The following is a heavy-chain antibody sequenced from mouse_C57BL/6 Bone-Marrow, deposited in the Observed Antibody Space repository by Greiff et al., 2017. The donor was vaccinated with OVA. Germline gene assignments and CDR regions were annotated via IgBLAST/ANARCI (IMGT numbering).Heavy chain of an antibody. Sequence: QVQLKQSGPGLVQPSQSLSITCTVSGFSLTSYGVHWVRQSPGKGLEWLGVIWSGGSTDYNAAFISRLSISKDNSKSQVFFKMNSLQADDTAIYYCARWDYGSSYAMDYWGQGTSVTVSS. CDR3: ARWDYGSSYAMDY. D-gene: IGHD1-1*01. V-gene: IGHV2-2*01. CDR1: GFSLTSYG. J-gene: IGHJ4*01. CDR2: IWSGGST.